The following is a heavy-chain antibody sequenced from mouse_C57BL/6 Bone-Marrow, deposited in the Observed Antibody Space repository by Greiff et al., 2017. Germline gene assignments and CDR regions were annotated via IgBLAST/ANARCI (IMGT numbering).Heavy chain of an antibody. D-gene: IGHD3-2*02. CDR1: GYSFTDYN. CDR3: ARRAPGSGCAMDY. V-gene: IGHV1-39*01. CDR2: INPNYGTT. J-gene: IGHJ4*01. Sequence: VEPGASVKISCKASGYSFTDYNMNWVKQSNGKSLEWIGVINPNYGTTSYNQKFKGKATLTVDQSSSTAYMQLNSLTSEDSAVYYCARRAPGSGCAMDYWGQGTSVTVSS.